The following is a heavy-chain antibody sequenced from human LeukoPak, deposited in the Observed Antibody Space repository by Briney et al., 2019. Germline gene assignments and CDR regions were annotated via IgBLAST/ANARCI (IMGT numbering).Heavy chain of an antibody. V-gene: IGHV3-23*01. CDR3: AKDMAYSSGWYAGDAFDI. D-gene: IGHD6-19*01. J-gene: IGHJ3*02. CDR1: GFTFSSYA. Sequence: QSGGSLRLSCAASGFTFSSYAMSWVRQAPGKGLEWVSTFSGSGGNTYYADSVKGRFTISRDNSKNTLYLQMNSLRAEDTAVYYCAKDMAYSSGWYAGDAFDIWGQGTMVTISS. CDR2: FSGSGGNT.